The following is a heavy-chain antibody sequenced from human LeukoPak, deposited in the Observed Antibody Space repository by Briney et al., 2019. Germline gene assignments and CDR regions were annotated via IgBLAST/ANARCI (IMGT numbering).Heavy chain of an antibody. V-gene: IGHV3-30*02. Sequence: GGSLRLSCAASGFTFSSYGMHWVRQAPGKGLEWVAFIRYDGSNKYYADSVKGRFTISRDNSKNTLYLQMNSLRAEDTAVYYCAKSADYSNYDSPLGIWGQGTMVTVSS. CDR1: GFTFSSYG. CDR2: IRYDGSNK. D-gene: IGHD4-11*01. J-gene: IGHJ3*02. CDR3: AKSADYSNYDSPLGI.